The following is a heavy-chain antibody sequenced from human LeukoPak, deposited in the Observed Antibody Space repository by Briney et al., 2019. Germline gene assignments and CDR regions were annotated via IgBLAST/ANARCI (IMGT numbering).Heavy chain of an antibody. D-gene: IGHD3-16*01. Sequence: GGSLRLSCAASGFTVSSNYMSWVREAPGEGLEWVSVIYSGGSTYYADSVKGRFTISRDNSKNTLYIQMNSLRAEDTAVYYCARDWPDGGLGYWGQGTLVTVSS. J-gene: IGHJ4*02. V-gene: IGHV3-53*01. CDR3: ARDWPDGGLGY. CDR2: IYSGGST. CDR1: GFTVSSNY.